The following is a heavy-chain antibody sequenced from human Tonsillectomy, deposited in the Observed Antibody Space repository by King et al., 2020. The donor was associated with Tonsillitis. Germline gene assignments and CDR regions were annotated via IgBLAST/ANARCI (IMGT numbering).Heavy chain of an antibody. D-gene: IGHD3-3*01. J-gene: IGHJ6*02. V-gene: IGHV3-23*04. CDR1: GFTFSSYA. Sequence: VQLVESGGGLVQPGGSLRLSCAASGFTFSSYAMSWVRQAPGKGLEWVSAISGSGGSTYYADSVKGRFTISRDNSKNTLYLQMNSLRAEDTVVYYCAKDSDLYDFWSGFPPQPAFYYCYGMDVWGQGTTVTVSS. CDR3: AKDSDLYDFWSGFPPQPAFYYCYGMDV. CDR2: ISGSGGST.